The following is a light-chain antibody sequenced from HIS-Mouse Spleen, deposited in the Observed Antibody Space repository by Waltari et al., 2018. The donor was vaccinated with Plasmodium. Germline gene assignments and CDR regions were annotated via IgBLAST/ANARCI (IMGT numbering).Light chain of an antibody. J-gene: IGKJ5*01. V-gene: IGKV3-20*01. CDR3: QQYGSSPIT. CDR1: QSVSSSY. Sequence: EIVLTQSPAPLSLSPGERATLSCRANQSVSSSYLAWYQQKPGQAPRLLILGASSRATGVPDRFSGSGSGTDFTLTISRLEPEDLAVYYCQQYGSSPITFGQGTRLEIK. CDR2: GAS.